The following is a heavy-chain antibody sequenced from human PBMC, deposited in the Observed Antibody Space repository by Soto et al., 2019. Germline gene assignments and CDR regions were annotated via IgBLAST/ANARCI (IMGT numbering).Heavy chain of an antibody. CDR3: AKDRSRAYCSSTSCYRTFDY. CDR2: ISGSGGST. V-gene: IGHV3-23*01. D-gene: IGHD2-2*02. Sequence: GGSLRLSCAASGFTFSSYAMSWVRQAPGKGLEWVSAISGSGGSTYYADSVKGRFTISRDNSKNTLYLQMNSLRAEDTAVYYCAKDRSRAYCSSTSCYRTFDYWGQGTLVTVSS. CDR1: GFTFSSYA. J-gene: IGHJ4*02.